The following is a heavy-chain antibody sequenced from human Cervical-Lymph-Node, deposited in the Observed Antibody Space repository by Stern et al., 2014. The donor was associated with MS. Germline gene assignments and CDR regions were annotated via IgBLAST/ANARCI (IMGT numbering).Heavy chain of an antibody. CDR1: GDSVSSEDYY. V-gene: IGHV4-61*08. Sequence: QVQLQQSGPGLVRPSETLSLTCTASGDSVSSEDYYWSWIRQSPGKDLEWIGYIYYRGRPNSNPSLKSRLTISIDTSKNQFSLKLISVTAADTAVYYCARSGYYGIDVWGQGTTVIVSS. J-gene: IGHJ6*02. CDR2: IYYRGRP. CDR3: ARSGYYGIDV. D-gene: IGHD1-26*01.